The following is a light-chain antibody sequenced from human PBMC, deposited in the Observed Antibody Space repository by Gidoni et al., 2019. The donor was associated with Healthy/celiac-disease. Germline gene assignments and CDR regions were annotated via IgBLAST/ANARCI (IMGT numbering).Light chain of an antibody. Sequence: EIVMTQPPATLSVSPGERATLSCRASQSVSSNLAWYQQKPGQPPRLLIYDASTRATGIPARFSGSGSGTEFTITISSLQSEDFAVYYCQQYKNWPPYTFGQXTKLEIK. J-gene: IGKJ2*01. CDR2: DAS. CDR3: QQYKNWPPYT. V-gene: IGKV3-15*01. CDR1: QSVSSN.